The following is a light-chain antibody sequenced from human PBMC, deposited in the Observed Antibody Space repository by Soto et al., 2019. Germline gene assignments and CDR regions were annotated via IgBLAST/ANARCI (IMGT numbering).Light chain of an antibody. CDR1: SSDVGNYNL. J-gene: IGLJ3*02. CDR2: DVN. CDR3: CSYAGSYTWV. V-gene: IGLV2-23*02. Sequence: QSALTQPASVSGSPGQSITISCTGTSSDVGNYNLVSWYQQHPGKVPKLMIYDVNKRPSGISDRFSGSKSGNTASLTISGLQAEDEADYHCCSYAGSYTWVFGGGTKLTVL.